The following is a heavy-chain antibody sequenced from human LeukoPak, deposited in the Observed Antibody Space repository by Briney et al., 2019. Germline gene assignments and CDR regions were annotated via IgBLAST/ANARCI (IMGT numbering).Heavy chain of an antibody. CDR3: AREGKGSGSFDS. V-gene: IGHV4-59*01. CDR2: IYYGGST. Sequence: SETLSLTCTVSGGSISSYYWSWIRQPPGKGLEWIGYIYYGGSTSYNPSLKSRVTMSVDTSNNQFSLNLSSVTAADTAVYFCAREGKGSGSFDSWGQGTLVTVSS. J-gene: IGHJ4*02. CDR1: GGSISSYY. D-gene: IGHD3-10*01.